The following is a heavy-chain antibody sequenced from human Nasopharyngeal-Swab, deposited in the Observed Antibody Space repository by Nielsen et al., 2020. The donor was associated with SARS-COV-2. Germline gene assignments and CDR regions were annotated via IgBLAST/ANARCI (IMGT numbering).Heavy chain of an antibody. Sequence: SQTLSLTCAVSGGSFSANYCGWIRQPPGKGLEWIGEINHSGSTNYNPSLKSRVTISVDTSKSQFSLKLPSVTAADTSVYYCARGLSGVVPAPILGLGPYYYFYYMDVWGKGTTVTVSS. J-gene: IGHJ6*03. CDR1: GGSFSANY. V-gene: IGHV4-34*01. D-gene: IGHD2-2*01. CDR3: ARGLSGVVPAPILGLGPYYYFYYMDV. CDR2: INHSGST.